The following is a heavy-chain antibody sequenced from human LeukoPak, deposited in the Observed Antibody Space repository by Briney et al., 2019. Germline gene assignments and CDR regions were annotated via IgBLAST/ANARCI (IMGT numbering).Heavy chain of an antibody. CDR1: GFTFSSYA. V-gene: IGHV3-23*01. D-gene: IGHD4-11*01. Sequence: GGSLRLSCAASGFTFSSYAMSWVRQAPGKGLEWVSAISGSGGSTYYADSVEGRFTISRDNSKNTLYLQMNSLRAEDTAVYYCEIYRPRASFDYWGQGTLVTVSS. J-gene: IGHJ4*02. CDR2: ISGSGGST. CDR3: EIYRPRASFDY.